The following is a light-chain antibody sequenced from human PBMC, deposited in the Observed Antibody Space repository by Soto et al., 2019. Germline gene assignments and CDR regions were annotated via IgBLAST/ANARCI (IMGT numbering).Light chain of an antibody. Sequence: DIRMTQSPSTLSASVGDRVTITCRASQSISSWLAWYQQKPGTAPKLLIYKASTLESGVPSRFSGIRSGTEFTLTVSSLQPDDFATYYCQQYNDSLPYPFGQGTKLEIK. CDR2: KAS. CDR3: QQYNDSLPYP. CDR1: QSISSW. V-gene: IGKV1-5*03. J-gene: IGKJ2*01.